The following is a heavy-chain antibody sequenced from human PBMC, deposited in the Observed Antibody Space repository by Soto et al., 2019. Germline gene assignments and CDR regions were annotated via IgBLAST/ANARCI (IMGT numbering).Heavy chain of an antibody. J-gene: IGHJ4*02. CDR2: IYYSGST. CDR3: ASSVGPYCFDY. Sequence: PSETLSLTCAVSGGSSISGGYYWSWIRQHPGKGLEWIGYIYYSGSTYYNPSLKSRVTISVDTSKNQFSLKLSSVTAADTAVYYCASSVGPYCFDYWGQGTLVTVSS. CDR1: GGSSISGGYY. V-gene: IGHV4-31*02. D-gene: IGHD2-2*01.